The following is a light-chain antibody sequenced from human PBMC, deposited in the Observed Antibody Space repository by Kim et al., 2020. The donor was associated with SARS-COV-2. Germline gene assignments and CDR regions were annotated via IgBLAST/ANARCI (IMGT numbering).Light chain of an antibody. CDR2: DVS. J-gene: IGLJ2*01. CDR1: SSDVGGYNY. V-gene: IGLV2-11*01. Sequence: QSALTQPRSVSGSPGQSVTISCTGTSSDVGGYNYVSWYQQHPGKAPKLMIYDVSKRPSGVPDRFSGSKSGNTASLTVSGLQAVDEADYYCCAYAGSVVFGGGTQLTV. CDR3: CAYAGSVV.